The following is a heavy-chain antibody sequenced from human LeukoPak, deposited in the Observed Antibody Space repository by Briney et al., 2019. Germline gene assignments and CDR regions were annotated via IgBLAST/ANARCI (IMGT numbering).Heavy chain of an antibody. CDR2: IYYSGST. V-gene: IGHV4-59*08. CDR1: GGSISGYY. J-gene: IGHJ1*01. D-gene: IGHD3-22*01. CDR3: ARGVSYYDSSGYYNEYFQH. Sequence: SETLSLTCTVSGGSISGYYWSWIRQPPGKGLEWIGYIYYSGSTNYNPSLKSRVTISVDTSKNQFSLKLSSVTAADTAVYYCARGVSYYDSSGYYNEYFQHWGQGTLVTVSS.